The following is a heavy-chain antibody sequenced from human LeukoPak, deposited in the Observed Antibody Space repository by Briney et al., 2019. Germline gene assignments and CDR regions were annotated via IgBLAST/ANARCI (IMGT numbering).Heavy chain of an antibody. J-gene: IGHJ4*02. V-gene: IGHV3-7*01. CDR3: ARDKEQWLALDY. Sequence: GGSLRLSCAASGFTLSSYWMSWVRQAPGKGLEWVANIKQDGSEKYYVDSVKGRFTISRDNAKNSLYLQMNSLRAEDTAVYYCARDKEQWLALDYWGQGTLVTVSS. CDR1: GFTLSSYW. D-gene: IGHD6-19*01. CDR2: IKQDGSEK.